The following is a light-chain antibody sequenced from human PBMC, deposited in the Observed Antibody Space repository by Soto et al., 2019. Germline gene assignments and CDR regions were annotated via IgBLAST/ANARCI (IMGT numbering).Light chain of an antibody. CDR2: DAS. CDR1: QSISSW. J-gene: IGKJ2*01. CDR3: QQYNSYSPVYT. Sequence: DIQMTQSPSTLSASVGDRVTITCRASQSISSWLAWYQQKTGKAPKLLIYDASSLESGVASRFSGSGSGTEFTLTISSLQPDDFATYYCQQYNSYSPVYTFGQGTKLEIK. V-gene: IGKV1-5*01.